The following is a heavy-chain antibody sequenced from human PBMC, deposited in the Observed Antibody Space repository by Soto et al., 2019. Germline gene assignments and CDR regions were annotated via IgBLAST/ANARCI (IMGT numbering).Heavy chain of an antibody. V-gene: IGHV4-28*01. CDR3: ARREIQGPIDY. CDR2: IYFCGTT. J-gene: IGHJ4*02. D-gene: IGHD1-26*01. CDR1: GYSISSSNR. Sequence: SETLSLTCAVYGYSISSSNRWGWNRQPPGKGLEWIGYIYFCGTTYYNPSLKSRVTMSLDTSKNQFSLKLTSVTAVDTAVYYCARREIQGPIDYWGQGTLVTVSS.